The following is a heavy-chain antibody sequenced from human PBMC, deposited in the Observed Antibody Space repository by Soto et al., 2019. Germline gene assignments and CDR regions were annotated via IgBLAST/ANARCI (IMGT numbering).Heavy chain of an antibody. CDR3: VKDESINWYSGYFRH. CDR2: ISGNSGSI. V-gene: IGHV3-9*01. J-gene: IGHJ1*01. Sequence: EVQLVESGGALVQPGRSLRLSCAASGFTFHDHGMHWVRQAPGKGLEWVSGISGNSGSIGYADSVKGRFTISRDNAKNSLYLQMNSLSAEDTAFYYCVKDESINWYSGYFRHWGQGTLVTVSS. D-gene: IGHD6-13*01. CDR1: GFTFHDHG.